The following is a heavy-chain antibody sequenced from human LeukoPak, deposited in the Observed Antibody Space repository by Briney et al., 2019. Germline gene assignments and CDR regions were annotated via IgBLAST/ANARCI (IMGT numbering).Heavy chain of an antibody. CDR1: GGSISSYY. V-gene: IGHV4-59*08. D-gene: IGHD3-10*01. CDR2: IYYSGST. Sequence: SETLSLTCTVSGGSISSYYWSWIRQPPGKGLEWIGYIYYSGSTNCNPSLKSRVTISVDTSKNQFSLKLSSVTAADTAVYYCARQGENGEYYFDYWGQGTLVTVSS. CDR3: ARQGENGEYYFDY. J-gene: IGHJ4*02.